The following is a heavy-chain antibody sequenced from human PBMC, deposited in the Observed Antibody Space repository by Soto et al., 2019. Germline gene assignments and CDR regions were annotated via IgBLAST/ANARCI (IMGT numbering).Heavy chain of an antibody. Sequence: EMQLVETGGGLIQPGGSLRLSCAASGFTVSDDHMSWVRQAPGKGPEWVSVIYYGGTTYYADSVQGRFTISRDKSKNTLYLQMNDLRADDTAVYYCAREAAGFDIWGQGKMVTVSS. CDR2: IYYGGTT. CDR3: AREAAGFDI. CDR1: GFTVSDDH. J-gene: IGHJ3*02. V-gene: IGHV3-53*02.